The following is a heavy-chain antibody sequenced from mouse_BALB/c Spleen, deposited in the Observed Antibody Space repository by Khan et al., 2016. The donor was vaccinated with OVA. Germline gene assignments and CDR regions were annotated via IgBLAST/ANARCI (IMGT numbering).Heavy chain of an antibody. J-gene: IGHJ4*01. Sequence: QVQLKQSGPELKKPGETVKISCKASGYTFTNYGMNWVKQSPGKALKWMGWINTYTGEPTYADDFKGRFAFSLETSASTAYLQINNLKNEDTATYFCARAPYLSDTLDHWGQGTSVTVSS. CDR1: GYTFTNYG. CDR3: ARAPYLSDTLDH. D-gene: IGHD2-10*01. CDR2: INTYTGEP. V-gene: IGHV9-3-1*01.